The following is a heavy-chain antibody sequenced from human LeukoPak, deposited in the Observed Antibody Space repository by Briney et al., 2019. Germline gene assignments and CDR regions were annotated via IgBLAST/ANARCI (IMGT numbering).Heavy chain of an antibody. CDR2: LSSGSDSI. D-gene: IGHD6-13*01. J-gene: IGHJ3*02. CDR1: GFTFSQYW. V-gene: IGHV3-48*04. Sequence: PGGSLRLSCAASGFTFSQYWMSWVRQAPGKGLEWISYLSSGSDSIFYADSVKGRFTISRDNAKNSLYLQMNSLRAEDTAVYYCARLAAPDAFDIWGQGTMVTVSS. CDR3: ARLAAPDAFDI.